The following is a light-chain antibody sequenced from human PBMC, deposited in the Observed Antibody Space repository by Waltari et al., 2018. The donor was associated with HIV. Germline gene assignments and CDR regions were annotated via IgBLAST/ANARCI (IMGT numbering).Light chain of an antibody. CDR1: SSDVGSYNL. Sequence: QYALTQPASVSGSPGQSITISCTGTSSDVGSYNLVSWYQQHPGKAPKLMTYEGSKRPSGVSNRFSGSKSGNTASLTISGLQAEDEADYYCCSYAGSSTYVFGGGTKLTVL. V-gene: IGLV2-23*01. CDR3: CSYAGSSTYV. CDR2: EGS. J-gene: IGLJ3*02.